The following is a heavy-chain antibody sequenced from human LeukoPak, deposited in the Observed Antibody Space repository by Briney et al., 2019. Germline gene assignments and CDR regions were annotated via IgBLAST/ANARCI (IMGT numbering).Heavy chain of an antibody. V-gene: IGHV4-31*03. CDR1: GGSISSGDYY. CDR2: TYYSGST. CDR3: ASWVDYGGNSRLQH. D-gene: IGHD4-23*01. J-gene: IGHJ1*01. Sequence: SETLSLTCTVSGGSISSGDYYWSWIRQHPGKGLEWIGYTYYSGSTYYNPSLKSRLTISLDTSENQFSLKPSSVSAADTAVYYCASWVDYGGNSRLQHWGQGTLVTVSS.